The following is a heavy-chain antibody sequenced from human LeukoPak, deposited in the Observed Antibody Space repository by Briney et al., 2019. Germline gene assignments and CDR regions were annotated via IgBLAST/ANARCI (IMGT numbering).Heavy chain of an antibody. CDR3: ARDRKDGYPYYYYYYMDV. Sequence: GASVKVSCKASGGTFGSYAISWVRQAPGQGLEWMGGIIPIFGTANYAQKFQGRVTITADKSTSTAYMGLSSLRSEDTAVYYCARDRKDGYPYYYYYYMDVWGKGTTVTVSS. CDR1: GGTFGSYA. J-gene: IGHJ6*03. V-gene: IGHV1-69*06. CDR2: IIPIFGTA. D-gene: IGHD5-24*01.